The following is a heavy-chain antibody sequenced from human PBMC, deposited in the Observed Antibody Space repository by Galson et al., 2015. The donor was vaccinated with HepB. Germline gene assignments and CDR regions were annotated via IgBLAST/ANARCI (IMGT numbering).Heavy chain of an antibody. J-gene: IGHJ6*03. CDR3: AKGGYYDEYYYYYMDV. D-gene: IGHD3-22*01. CDR1: GFTFSSYG. V-gene: IGHV3-30*02. CDR2: IRYDGSNK. Sequence: SLRLSCAASGFTFSSYGMHWVRQAPGKGLEWVAFIRYDGSNKYYADSVKGRFTISRDNSKNTLYLQLTSLRAEDTALYYCAKGGYYDEYYYYYMDVWGKGTTVTVSS.